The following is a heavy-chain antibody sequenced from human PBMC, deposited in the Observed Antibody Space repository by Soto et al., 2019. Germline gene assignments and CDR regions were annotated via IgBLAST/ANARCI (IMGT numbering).Heavy chain of an antibody. J-gene: IGHJ4*02. Sequence: QVQLVESGGGVVQPGRSLRLSCAASGFTFSSYAMHWVRQAPGKGLEWVAVISYDGSNKYYADSVKGRFTISRDNSKNTLYLQMNSLRAEDTAVYSCARESYGNHYFDYWGQGTLVTVSS. CDR1: GFTFSSYA. CDR3: ARESYGNHYFDY. V-gene: IGHV3-30-3*01. CDR2: ISYDGSNK. D-gene: IGHD4-4*01.